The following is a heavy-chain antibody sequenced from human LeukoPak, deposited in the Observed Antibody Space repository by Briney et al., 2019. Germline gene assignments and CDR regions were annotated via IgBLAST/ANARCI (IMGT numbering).Heavy chain of an antibody. CDR3: ARLALVGATYFDY. D-gene: IGHD1-26*01. CDR2: IYPGDSDT. Sequence: GESLKISCKGSGYSFTTYWIGWVRQMPGKGLEWMGIIYPGDSDTRYTPSFQGQVTISADRSISTAYLQWSSLKASDTAMYYCARLALVGATYFDYWGQGTLVTVSS. V-gene: IGHV5-51*01. J-gene: IGHJ4*02. CDR1: GYSFTTYW.